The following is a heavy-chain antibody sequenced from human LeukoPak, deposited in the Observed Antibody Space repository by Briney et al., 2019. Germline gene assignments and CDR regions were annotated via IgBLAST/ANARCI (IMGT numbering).Heavy chain of an antibody. Sequence: GASVKVSCKASGYTFTSYGISWVRQAPGQGLEWMGWISAYNGNTNYAQKLQGRVTMTTDTSTSTAYMELRSLRSDDTAVYYCARMRGLYYGSGSYTAQDYWGQGTLVTVSS. J-gene: IGHJ4*02. D-gene: IGHD3-10*01. CDR3: ARMRGLYYGSGSYTAQDY. V-gene: IGHV1-18*01. CDR2: ISAYNGNT. CDR1: GYTFTSYG.